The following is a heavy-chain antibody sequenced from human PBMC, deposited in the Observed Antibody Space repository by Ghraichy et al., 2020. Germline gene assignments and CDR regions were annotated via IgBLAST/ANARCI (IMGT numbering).Heavy chain of an antibody. V-gene: IGHV4-34*01. D-gene: IGHD3-3*01. J-gene: IGHJ6*03. CDR3: ARTRHDIWSGYRVYSMDV. CDR2: INHSGST. CDR1: GGSFSGYY. Sequence: SETLSLTCAAYGGSFSGYYWNWIRQPPGKGLEWIGEINHSGSTNYNPSLKRRVTISVDTSKSQFSLRQSSVTAADTAVYFCARTRHDIWSGYRVYSMDVWGEGTTVTVSS.